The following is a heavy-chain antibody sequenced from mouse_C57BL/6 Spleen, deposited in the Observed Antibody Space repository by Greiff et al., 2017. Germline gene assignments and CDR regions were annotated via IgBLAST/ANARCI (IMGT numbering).Heavy chain of an antibody. V-gene: IGHV1-54*01. J-gene: IGHJ1*03. CDR3: ARAGNDYLWYFDV. CDR2: INPGSGGT. Sequence: QVQLQQSGAELVRPGTSVKVSCKASGYAFTNYLIEWVKQRPGQGLEWIGVINPGSGGTNYNEKFKGKATLTADKSSSTAYMQLSSLTSEDSAVYFCARAGNDYLWYFDVWGTGTTVTVSS. D-gene: IGHD2-4*01. CDR1: GYAFTNYL.